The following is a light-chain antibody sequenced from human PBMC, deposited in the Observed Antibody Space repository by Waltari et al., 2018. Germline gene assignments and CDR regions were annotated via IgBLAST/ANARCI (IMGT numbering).Light chain of an antibody. Sequence: EIVMTQSPATLSMSPGERATLSCRASRYVGTSLAWYQQKPGQAPRLLIYDGSSRATGISDRFSGSGSGTDFALTINRLEPEDFAVYYCQHYGRSPPFTFGQGTKLEIK. V-gene: IGKV3-20*01. CDR3: QHYGRSPPFT. CDR1: RYVGTS. CDR2: DGS. J-gene: IGKJ2*01.